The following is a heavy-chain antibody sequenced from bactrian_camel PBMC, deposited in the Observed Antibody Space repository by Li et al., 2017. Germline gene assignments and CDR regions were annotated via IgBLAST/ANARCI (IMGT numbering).Heavy chain of an antibody. D-gene: IGHD4*01. CDR1: GFTFSSYY. J-gene: IGHJ4*01. V-gene: IGHV3-2*01. CDR2: IHSDGSNT. Sequence: VQLVESGGGLVQPGGSLRLSCAASGFTFSSYYMSWVRQAPGKGLEWVSSIHSDGSNTYYADSVRGRFTISRDNAKNTVNLQMNSLKSEDTALYYCATDPPQIATSDEYNYRGQGTQVTVS. CDR3: ATDPPQIATSDEYNY.